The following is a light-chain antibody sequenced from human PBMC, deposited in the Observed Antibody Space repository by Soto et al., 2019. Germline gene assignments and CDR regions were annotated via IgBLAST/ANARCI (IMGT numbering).Light chain of an antibody. CDR2: DAS. CDR3: QQRSNWPPIT. CDR1: QSVSSY. V-gene: IGKV3-11*01. Sequence: EILMTQSPGTLFLSPGERATLSCRASQSVSSYLAWYQQIPGQAPRLLIYDASTRATGIPARFSSLEPEDFAVYYCQQRSNWPPITFGQGTRLEIK. J-gene: IGKJ5*01.